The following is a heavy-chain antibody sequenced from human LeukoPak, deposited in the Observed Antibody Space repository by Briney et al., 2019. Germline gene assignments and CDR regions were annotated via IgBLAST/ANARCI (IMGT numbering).Heavy chain of an antibody. CDR3: ARVVGYCSSTSCAFKSKGYMDV. D-gene: IGHD2-2*03. CDR2: ISSSGSTI. CDR1: GFTFSSYE. J-gene: IGHJ6*03. V-gene: IGHV3-48*03. Sequence: GGSLRLSCAASGFTFSSYEMNWVRQAPGKGLEWVSYISSSGSTIYYADSVKGRFTISRDNAKNSLYLQMNSLRAEDTAVYYCARVVGYCSSTSCAFKSKGYMDVWGKGTTVTISS.